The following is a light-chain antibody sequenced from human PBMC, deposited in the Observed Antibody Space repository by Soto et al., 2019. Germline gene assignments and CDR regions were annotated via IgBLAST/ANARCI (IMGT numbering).Light chain of an antibody. CDR1: SSNIGSNY. J-gene: IGLJ2*01. Sequence: QSVLTQPPSASGTPGQRVTISCSGSSSNIGSNYVYWYQQLPGTAPKLLIYRNNQWPSGVPDRFSGSKSGTSAFLAISGLRSEDEADYYCAAWDDSLSGVVFGGGTKLTVL. V-gene: IGLV1-47*01. CDR2: RNN. CDR3: AAWDDSLSGVV.